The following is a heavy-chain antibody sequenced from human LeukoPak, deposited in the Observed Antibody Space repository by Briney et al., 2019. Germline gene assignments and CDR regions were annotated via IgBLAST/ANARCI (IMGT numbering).Heavy chain of an antibody. J-gene: IGHJ4*02. CDR2: IKSKTDGGTT. V-gene: IGHV3-15*01. CDR1: GFTFSNAW. D-gene: IGHD3-22*01. Sequence: PGGSLRLSCAASGFTFSNAWMSWVRQAPGRGLEWVGRIKSKTDGGTTDYAAPVKGRFTISRDDSKNTLYLQMNSLKTEDTAVYYCTTDRSYYDSSGYHEYYFDYWGQGTLVTVSS. CDR3: TTDRSYYDSSGYHEYYFDY.